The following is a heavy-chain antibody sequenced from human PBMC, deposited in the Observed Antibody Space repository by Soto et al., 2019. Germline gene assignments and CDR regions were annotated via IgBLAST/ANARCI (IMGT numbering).Heavy chain of an antibody. J-gene: IGHJ3*02. CDR2: IIPIFGTA. V-gene: IGHV1-69*06. CDR3: ASGPLGIVGARGAFDI. CDR1: GGTFSSYA. Sequence: QVQLVQSGAEVKKPGSSVKVSCKASGGTFSSYAISWVRQAPGQGLEWMGGIIPIFGTANYAQKFQGRVTITADKSTSTAYMGLSSLRSEDTAVYYCASGPLGIVGARGAFDIWGQGTMVTVSS. D-gene: IGHD1-26*01.